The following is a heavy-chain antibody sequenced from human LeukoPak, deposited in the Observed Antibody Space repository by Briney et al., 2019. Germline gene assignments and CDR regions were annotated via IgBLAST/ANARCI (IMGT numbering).Heavy chain of an antibody. Sequence: SQTLSLTCTVSGGSISSGGYYWSWIRQPPGKGLEWIGYIYHSGSTYYNPSLKSRVTISVDTSKNQFSLKLSSVTAADTAVYYCARHLYSSSLSPNWFDPWGQGTLVTVSS. D-gene: IGHD6-13*01. CDR1: GGSISSGGYY. CDR3: ARHLYSSSLSPNWFDP. CDR2: IYHSGST. J-gene: IGHJ5*02. V-gene: IGHV4-30-2*03.